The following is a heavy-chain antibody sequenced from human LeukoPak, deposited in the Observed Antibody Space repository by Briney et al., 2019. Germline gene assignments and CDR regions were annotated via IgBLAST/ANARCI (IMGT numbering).Heavy chain of an antibody. Sequence: GGSLRLSCAASGFTFSEYYMTWIRQAPGKGLEWVSYISGVYNNIFYGNSVKGRFTISRDNAKKSVYLQMNSLRAEDTAVYYCARGGAHGMDVWGQGTTVTVSS. V-gene: IGHV3-11*01. D-gene: IGHD1-26*01. J-gene: IGHJ6*02. CDR3: ARGGAHGMDV. CDR1: GFTFSEYY. CDR2: ISGVYNNI.